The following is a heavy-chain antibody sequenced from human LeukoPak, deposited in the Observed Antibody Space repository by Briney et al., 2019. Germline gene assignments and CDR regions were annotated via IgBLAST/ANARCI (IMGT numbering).Heavy chain of an antibody. CDR2: ISGSGGGT. CDR1: GFTFSAYS. CDR3: AKDWGVSIVGATPGYYFDY. D-gene: IGHD1-26*01. V-gene: IGHV3-23*01. Sequence: QAGGSLRLSCATSGFTFSAYSMSWVRQAPGKGLEWVSAISGSGGGTYYADSVKGRFTISRDNSKNTLYLQMNSLRAEDTAVYYCAKDWGVSIVGATPGYYFDYWGQGTLVTVSS. J-gene: IGHJ4*02.